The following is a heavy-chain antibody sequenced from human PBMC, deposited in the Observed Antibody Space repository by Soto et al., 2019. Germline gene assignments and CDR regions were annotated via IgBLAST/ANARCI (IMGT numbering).Heavy chain of an antibody. CDR2: ISSSGSTI. J-gene: IGHJ6*02. D-gene: IGHD3-10*01. Sequence: GGSLRLSCAASGFTFSDYYMSWIRQAPGKGLEWVSYISSSGSTIYYADSVKGRFTISRDNAKNSLYLQMNSLRAEDTAVYYCARVMVRGVISYYYYGMDVWGQGTTVTVSS. V-gene: IGHV3-11*01. CDR1: GFTFSDYY. CDR3: ARVMVRGVISYYYYGMDV.